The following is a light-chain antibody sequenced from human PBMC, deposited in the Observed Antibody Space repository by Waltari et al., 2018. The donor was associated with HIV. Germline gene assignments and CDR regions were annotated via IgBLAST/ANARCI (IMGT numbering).Light chain of an antibody. V-gene: IGKV1-5*03. CDR3: QQYISYSPYT. CDR2: KAS. CDR1: QSISSW. J-gene: IGKJ2*01. Sequence: DIQMTKCPSTRSASTGDRVPIPCRASQSISSWLTWYQQKPGKAPKLLIYKASSLESWVPSRFSGSGSGTEFTLTISSLQPDDFATYYCQQYISYSPYTFGQGTKLEIK.